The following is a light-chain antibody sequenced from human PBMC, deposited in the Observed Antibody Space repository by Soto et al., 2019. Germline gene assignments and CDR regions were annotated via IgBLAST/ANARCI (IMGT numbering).Light chain of an antibody. CDR1: SSDIGGYNY. J-gene: IGLJ1*01. V-gene: IGLV2-11*01. CDR2: DVD. Sequence: HSALTQPRSVSGSPGQSVAISCTGTSSDIGGYNYVSWYQQHPGKAPKVMIYDVDKRPSGVPDRFSGSKSGNTASLTISDLQTEDEADYYCCSIAGRPDVFGTGTKVT. CDR3: CSIAGRPDV.